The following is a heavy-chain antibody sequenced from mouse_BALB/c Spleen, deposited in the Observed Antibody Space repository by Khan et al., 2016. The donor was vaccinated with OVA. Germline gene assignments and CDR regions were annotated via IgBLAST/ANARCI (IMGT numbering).Heavy chain of an antibody. CDR3: VREGAYHRNDGWFAY. CDR1: GYTFTSYT. J-gene: IGHJ3*01. V-gene: IGHV1-4*01. D-gene: IGHD2-14*01. CDR2: INPSNGYT. Sequence: VQLQESGAELARPGASVKMSCKASGYTFTSYTIHWIKERPGQGLEWIGYINPSNGYTNYNQKFKDKATLTTDKSSTTAYLQLSSLTSDDSAVYNCVREGAYHRNDGWFAYRGQGTLVTVSA.